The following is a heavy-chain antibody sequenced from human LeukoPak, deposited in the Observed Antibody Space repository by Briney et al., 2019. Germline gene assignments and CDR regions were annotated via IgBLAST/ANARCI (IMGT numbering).Heavy chain of an antibody. J-gene: IGHJ6*02. CDR2: MNPNSGNT. Sequence: GASVKVSCTASGYTFTSYDINWVRQATGQGLEWMGWMNPNSGNTGYAQKFQGRVTMTRNTSISTAYMELSSLRSEDTAVYYCARGPYYDFWSGYRYYGMDVWGQGTTVTVSS. D-gene: IGHD3-3*01. V-gene: IGHV1-8*01. CDR1: GYTFTSYD. CDR3: ARGPYYDFWSGYRYYGMDV.